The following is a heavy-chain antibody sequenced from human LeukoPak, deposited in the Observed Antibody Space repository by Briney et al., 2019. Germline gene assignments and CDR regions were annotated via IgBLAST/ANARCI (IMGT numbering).Heavy chain of an antibody. CDR2: IGTAGDT. V-gene: IGHV3-13*01. CDR3: AGAGSETQWRAFDF. D-gene: IGHD6-19*01. J-gene: IGHJ4*02. CDR1: GFTFSRYD. Sequence: PGGSLRHSCAASGFTFSRYDMHWVRQATGKGLEWVSGIGTAGDTYYAGSVKGRFTISRENAKNSLYLQMNSLTAGDTAVYYCAGAGSETQWRAFDFWGQGALVTVFS.